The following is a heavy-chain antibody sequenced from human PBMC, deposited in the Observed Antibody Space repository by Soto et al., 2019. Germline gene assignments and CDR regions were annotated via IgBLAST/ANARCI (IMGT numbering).Heavy chain of an antibody. CDR2: ISGSGANT. V-gene: IGHV3-23*01. CDR1: GLTFSTYA. D-gene: IGHD3-16*01. J-gene: IGHJ5*02. CDR3: SKDRADYFPPRFDP. Sequence: GGSLRLSCAASGLTFSTYAMSWVRQAPGKGLEWVSTISGSGANTYYSDSVKGRFTISRDNSKNTLYLQMNSLRAEDTAIYYCSKDRADYFPPRFDPRGQGTLVTVSS.